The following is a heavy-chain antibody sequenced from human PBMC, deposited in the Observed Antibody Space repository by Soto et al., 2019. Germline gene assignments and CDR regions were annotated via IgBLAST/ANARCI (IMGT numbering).Heavy chain of an antibody. V-gene: IGHV1-69*02. J-gene: IGHJ3*02. CDR3: AREIAVAGKTSDVFDI. CDR2: IVPILGIG. D-gene: IGHD6-19*01. Sequence: QVQLVQSGAEVKKPGSSVKVSCKASGGTFSSYTFSWVRQAPGQGLEWMGRIVPILGIGNYAQKFQGSVTITADKSTSIAYMELSSLRSEDTAVYYCAREIAVAGKTSDVFDIWGQGTMVTVSS. CDR1: GGTFSSYT.